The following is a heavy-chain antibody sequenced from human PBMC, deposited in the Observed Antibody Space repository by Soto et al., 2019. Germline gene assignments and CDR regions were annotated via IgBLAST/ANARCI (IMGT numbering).Heavy chain of an antibody. CDR2: IIHSGST. Sequence: PSETLSLTCTVSGDSISTYYWSWIRQSPGKGLEWIGYIIHSGSTNYNPSLKSRVTISVDMSKNQFSLKLNSVTAADTAVYYCARAGGYRDSNGYSSGDAFDFWGQGTKVTVSS. CDR1: GDSISTYY. CDR3: ARAGGYRDSNGYSSGDAFDF. V-gene: IGHV4-59*01. J-gene: IGHJ3*01. D-gene: IGHD3-22*01.